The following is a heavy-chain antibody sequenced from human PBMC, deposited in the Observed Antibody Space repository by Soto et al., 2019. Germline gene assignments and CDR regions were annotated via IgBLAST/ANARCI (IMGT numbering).Heavy chain of an antibody. J-gene: IGHJ5*02. V-gene: IGHV3-23*01. CDR1: GFTFSSYA. Sequence: GGSLRLSCAASGFTFSSYAMSWVRQAPGKGLEWVSAISGSGGSTYYADSVKGRFTISRDNSKNTLYLQMNSLRAEDTAVYYCAKVDCSSTSCYVMGSGWFDPWGQGTLVTVSS. CDR3: AKVDCSSTSCYVMGSGWFDP. CDR2: ISGSGGST. D-gene: IGHD2-2*01.